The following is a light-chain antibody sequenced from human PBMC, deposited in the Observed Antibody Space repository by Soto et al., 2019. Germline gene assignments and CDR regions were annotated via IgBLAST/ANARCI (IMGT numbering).Light chain of an antibody. CDR2: AAS. CDR3: QNYSSAPGFT. V-gene: IGKV1-27*01. Sequence: DIQMTQSPSSLSASVGDRVTITCRASQDISNYLAWYQQKPGKVPRLLIYAASTLQSGVPSRFNGSRSGTDFTLTISSLQPEDVASYYCQNYSSAPGFTFGPGTKVDIK. CDR1: QDISNY. J-gene: IGKJ3*01.